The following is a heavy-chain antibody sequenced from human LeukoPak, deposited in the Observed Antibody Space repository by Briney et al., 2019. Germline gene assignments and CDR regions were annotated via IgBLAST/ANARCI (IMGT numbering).Heavy chain of an antibody. Sequence: GGSLRLSCAASGFTVSSGYMRWVGQAPGKGLEWVSLICSGGSTYYADSVKGRFSISRDNSKNTVYLQMNSLKAEDTAVYYCARDDDWGALDYWGQGALVTVSS. V-gene: IGHV3-66*01. CDR1: GFTVSSGY. CDR3: ARDDDWGALDY. J-gene: IGHJ4*02. D-gene: IGHD7-27*01. CDR2: ICSGGST.